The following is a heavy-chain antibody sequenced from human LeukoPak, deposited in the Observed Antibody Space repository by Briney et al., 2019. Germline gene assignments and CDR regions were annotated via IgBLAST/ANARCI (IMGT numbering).Heavy chain of an antibody. D-gene: IGHD6-13*01. J-gene: IGHJ4*02. CDR2: IYYSGST. CDR3: AREIPRGIAAAGIDY. V-gene: IGHV4-31*03. CDR1: GGSISSGGYY. Sequence: PSETLSLTCTVSGGSISSGGYYWSWIRQHPGKGLEWIGYIYYSGSTYYNPSLKSRVTISVDTSKNQFSLKLSSVTAADTAVYYCAREIPRGIAAAGIDYWGQGTLVTVSS.